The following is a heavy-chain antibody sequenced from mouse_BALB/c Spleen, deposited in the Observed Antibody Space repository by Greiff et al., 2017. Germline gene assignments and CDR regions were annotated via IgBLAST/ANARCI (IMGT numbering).Heavy chain of an antibody. Sequence: EVKLMESGGGLVQPKGSLKLSCAASGFTFNTYAMNWVRQAPGKGLEWVARIRSKSNNYATYYADSVKDRFTISRDDSQSMLYLQMNNLKTEDTAMYYCVRTNYGNYRYWYFDVWGAGTTVTVSS. CDR1: GFTFNTYA. D-gene: IGHD2-1*01. V-gene: IGHV10-1*02. CDR3: VRTNYGNYRYWYFDV. CDR2: IRSKSNNYAT. J-gene: IGHJ1*01.